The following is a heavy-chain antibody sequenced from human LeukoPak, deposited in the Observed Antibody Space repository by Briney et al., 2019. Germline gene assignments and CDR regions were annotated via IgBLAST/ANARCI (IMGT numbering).Heavy chain of an antibody. D-gene: IGHD1-26*01. V-gene: IGHV4-30-2*01. CDR2: IYHSGST. J-gene: IGHJ4*02. CDR1: GGSINSGGYD. CDR3: ARDRGMGYYFDY. Sequence: SQTLSLTWTVSGGSINSGGYDWSWIRQPPGKGLEGIGYIYHSGSTYYSPSLKSRVTISVDRSKNQFSLKLISVTAADTAVYYCARDRGMGYYFDYWGQGTLVTVSS.